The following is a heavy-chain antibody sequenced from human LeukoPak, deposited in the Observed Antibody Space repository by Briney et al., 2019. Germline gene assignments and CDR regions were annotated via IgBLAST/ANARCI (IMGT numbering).Heavy chain of an antibody. V-gene: IGHV3-30*18. CDR1: GSTFSSYG. CDR2: ISYDGSNK. Sequence: GGSLRLSCAASGSTFSSYGMHWVRQAPGKGLEWVAVISYDGSNKYYADSVKGRFTISRDNSKNTLYLQMNSLRAEDTAVYYCAKDLDQYGSGSYYHYGMDVWGQGTTVTASS. CDR3: AKDLDQYGSGSYYHYGMDV. J-gene: IGHJ6*02. D-gene: IGHD3-10*01.